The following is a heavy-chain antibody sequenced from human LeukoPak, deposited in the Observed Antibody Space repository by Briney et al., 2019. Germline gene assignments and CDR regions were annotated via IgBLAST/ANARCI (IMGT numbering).Heavy chain of an antibody. J-gene: IGHJ4*02. D-gene: IGHD2-21*02. CDR3: ASGSVVTALDQ. CDR1: GGSITTYY. Sequence: SETLSLTCAVPGGSITTYYWTWIRQPPGQALEWIGYIYYTGNTKYNPSLESRVTMSIDTSKNEFSLKIYSVNAADTAVYFCASGSVVTALDQWGQGTLVTVPS. V-gene: IGHV4-59*01. CDR2: IYYTGNT.